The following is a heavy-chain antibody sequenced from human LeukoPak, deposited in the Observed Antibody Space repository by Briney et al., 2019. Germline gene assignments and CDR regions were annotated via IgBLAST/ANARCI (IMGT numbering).Heavy chain of an antibody. V-gene: IGHV3-73*01. Sequence: GGSLRLSCAASGFTFSGSAMYWVRQASGKGLEWVGRIRSKSDSYATAYAASVKGRFTISRDDSKNTAYLEMNSLQTEDTAVYYCRIAVAENSFDYWGQGTLVTVSS. CDR3: RIAVAENSFDY. CDR2: IRSKSDSYAT. J-gene: IGHJ4*02. D-gene: IGHD6-19*01. CDR1: GFTFSGSA.